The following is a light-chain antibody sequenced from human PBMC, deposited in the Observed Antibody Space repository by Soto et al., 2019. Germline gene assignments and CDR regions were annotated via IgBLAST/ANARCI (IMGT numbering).Light chain of an antibody. J-gene: IGKJ4*01. V-gene: IGKV3-20*01. CDR3: QQFSSYPLT. CDR1: QSFTSTS. Sequence: EIVLTQSPGTLSLSPVERATLSCRASQSFTSTSLAWYQQKPGQAPRLLIYGASSRATGIPDRFSGGGSGTDFTLTISRLEPEDFAVYYCQQFSSYPLTFGGGTKVDIK. CDR2: GAS.